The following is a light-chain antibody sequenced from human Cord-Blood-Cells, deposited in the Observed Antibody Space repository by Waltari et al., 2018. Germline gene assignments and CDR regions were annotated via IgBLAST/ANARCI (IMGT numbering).Light chain of an antibody. J-gene: IGKJ1*01. CDR1: QSISSY. Sequence: IQITQSHSYLSASVGDSGTITCRASQSISSYLNWYQQKPGKAPKLLIYAASSLQSGVPSRFSGSGSGTDFTLTISSLQPEDFATYYCQQSYSTPWTFGQGTKVEIK. V-gene: IGKV1-39*01. CDR2: AAS. CDR3: QQSYSTPWT.